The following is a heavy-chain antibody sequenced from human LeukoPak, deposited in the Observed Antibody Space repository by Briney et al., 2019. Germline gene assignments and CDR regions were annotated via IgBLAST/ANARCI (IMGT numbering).Heavy chain of an antibody. CDR2: ISSSGSTI. Sequence: PGGSLRLSCAASGFTFSIYAMSRVRQAPGKGLEWVSYISSSGSTIYYADSVKGRFTISRDNAKNSLYLQMNSLRAEDTAVYYCARGFYYYYMDVWGKGTTVTISS. CDR1: GFTFSIYA. J-gene: IGHJ6*03. V-gene: IGHV3-11*01. CDR3: ARGFYYYYMDV.